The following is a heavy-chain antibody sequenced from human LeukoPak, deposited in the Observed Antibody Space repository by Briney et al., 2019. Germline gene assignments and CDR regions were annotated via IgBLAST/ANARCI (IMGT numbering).Heavy chain of an antibody. J-gene: IGHJ1*01. CDR3: ASLYSSSWSPLSHYLFQH. D-gene: IGHD6-13*01. V-gene: IGHV3-7*01. CDR1: GFTFSSYW. CDR2: IKQDGSEK. Sequence: GGSLRLSCAASGFTFSSYWMSWVRQAPGKGLEWVANIKQDGSEKYYVDSVKGRFTISRDNAKNSLYLQMNSLRAEDTAVYYCASLYSSSWSPLSHYLFQHWGQGTLVTVSS.